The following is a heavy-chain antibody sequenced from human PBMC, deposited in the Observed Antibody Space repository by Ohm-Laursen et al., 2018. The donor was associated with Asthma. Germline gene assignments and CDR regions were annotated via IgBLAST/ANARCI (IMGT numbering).Heavy chain of an antibody. D-gene: IGHD1-1*01. V-gene: IGHV4-39*01. CDR2: ISYSGTP. CDR1: GGSISNYY. CDR3: LRSRTRGAFDY. Sequence: GTLSLTCSVSGGSISNYYWGWIRQPPGKGLEYIGTISYSGTPYDNPSLRSRVTISVDTSKNQFSLKVGSVTAADTAVYYCLRSRTRGAFDYWGQGRLVTVSS. J-gene: IGHJ4*02.